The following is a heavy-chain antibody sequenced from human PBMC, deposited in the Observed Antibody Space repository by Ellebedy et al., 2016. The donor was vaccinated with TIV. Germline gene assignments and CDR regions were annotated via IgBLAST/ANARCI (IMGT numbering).Heavy chain of an antibody. CDR1: DSTFIMFD. J-gene: IGHJ3*02. D-gene: IGHD3-10*01. CDR3: ARGSFDALDI. V-gene: IGHV3-48*01. Sequence: GGSLRLSXAASDSTFIMFDMNWVRQAPGKGLEWLSYIIRSSERIHYADSVEGRFTISRDNAKKSLFLQMNSLGVEDTALYYCARGSFDALDIWGQGTMVSVSS. CDR2: IIRSSERI.